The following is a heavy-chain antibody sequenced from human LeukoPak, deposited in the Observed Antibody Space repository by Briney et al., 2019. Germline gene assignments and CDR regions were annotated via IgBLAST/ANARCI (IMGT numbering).Heavy chain of an antibody. CDR2: INSDGSST. CDR1: GFTFSSYW. Sequence: PGGALRLSCAASGFTFSSYWMHWVRQAPGKGLVWVSRINSDGSSTSYADSVKGRFTISRDNAKNTLYLQMNSLRAEDTAVYYCASYYDIFSTDAFDIWGQGTMVTVSS. CDR3: ASYYDIFSTDAFDI. J-gene: IGHJ3*02. V-gene: IGHV3-74*01. D-gene: IGHD3-9*01.